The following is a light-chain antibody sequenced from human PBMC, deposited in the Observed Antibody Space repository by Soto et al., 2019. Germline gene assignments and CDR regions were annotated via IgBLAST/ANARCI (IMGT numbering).Light chain of an antibody. J-gene: IGKJ4*01. V-gene: IGKV3-11*01. CDR3: QQRSNRGVT. CDR2: DAS. Sequence: PGERATLSCRASQSVTTFLAWYQQKPGQAPRLLIHDASRRATDIPARFSGSGSGTDFTLTISSLEPEDFAVYYCQQRSNRGVTVGGGTKVEIK. CDR1: QSVTTF.